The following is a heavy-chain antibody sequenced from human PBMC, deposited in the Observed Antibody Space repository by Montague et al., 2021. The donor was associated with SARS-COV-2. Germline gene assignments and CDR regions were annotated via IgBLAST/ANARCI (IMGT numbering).Heavy chain of an antibody. J-gene: IGHJ6*02. CDR3: ARVGRQQLVRLSGMDV. CDR1: GGSISSSSYY. Sequence: SETLSLTCTVSGGSISSSSYYWGWIRQPPGKGLEWIGSIYYSGSTYYNPSLKSRVTISVDTSKNRFSLKLSSVTAADTAVYYCARVGRQQLVRLSGMDVWGQGTTVTVSS. D-gene: IGHD6-13*01. CDR2: IYYSGST. V-gene: IGHV4-39*07.